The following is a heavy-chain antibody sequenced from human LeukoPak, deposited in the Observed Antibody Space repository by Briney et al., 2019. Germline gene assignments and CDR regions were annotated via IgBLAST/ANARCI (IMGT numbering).Heavy chain of an antibody. J-gene: IGHJ5*02. V-gene: IGHV1-18*01. CDR3: ARYIRGGNSLTSNWFDP. CDR1: GYTFTSYG. Sequence: ASVKVSCKASGYTFTSYGISWVRQAPGQGLEWMGWISAYNGNTNYAQTLQGRVTMTTDTSTSTAYMELRSLRSDDTAVYYCARYIRGGNSLTSNWFDPWGQGTLVTVSS. D-gene: IGHD4-23*01. CDR2: ISAYNGNT.